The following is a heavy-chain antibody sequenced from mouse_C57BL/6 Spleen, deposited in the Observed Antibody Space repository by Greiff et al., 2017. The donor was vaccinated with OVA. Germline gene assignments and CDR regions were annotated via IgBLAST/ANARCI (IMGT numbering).Heavy chain of an antibody. CDR2: IHPSDSDT. J-gene: IGHJ4*01. V-gene: IGHV1-74*01. Sequence: VKQRPGQVLERIGRIHPSDSDTNYNLKCKGKATLTIDKTSSTAYMQLSSLTSEDSAVYYCAIRNPDYWGQGTSVTVSS. CDR3: AIRNPDY.